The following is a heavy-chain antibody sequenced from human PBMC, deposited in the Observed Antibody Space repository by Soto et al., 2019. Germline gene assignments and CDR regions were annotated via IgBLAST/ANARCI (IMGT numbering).Heavy chain of an antibody. D-gene: IGHD5-18*01. CDR1: GDSVSSSSDA. Sequence: PSQTISLTCAISGDSVSSSSDAWNWIRQSPSRGLEWLGRTYYRSEWYNDYAVSVKSRIRINPDTSQNQFSLQLNSVTPEDTAVYYCARDKSYGPTFDYWGQGTLVTVSS. J-gene: IGHJ4*02. CDR2: TYYRSEWYN. CDR3: ARDKSYGPTFDY. V-gene: IGHV6-1*01.